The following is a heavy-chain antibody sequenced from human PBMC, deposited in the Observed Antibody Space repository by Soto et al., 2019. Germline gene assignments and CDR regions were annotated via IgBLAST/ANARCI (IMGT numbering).Heavy chain of an antibody. Sequence: EASVKVSCKASGYTFTSYGISWVRQAPGQGLEWMGWISAYNGNTNYAQKLQGRVTMTTDTSTSTAYMELRSLRSDDTAVYYCARDMVGYCSGGSCYSSFDPWGQGTLVTVSS. D-gene: IGHD2-15*01. CDR1: GYTFTSYG. CDR3: ARDMVGYCSGGSCYSSFDP. CDR2: ISAYNGNT. V-gene: IGHV1-18*01. J-gene: IGHJ5*02.